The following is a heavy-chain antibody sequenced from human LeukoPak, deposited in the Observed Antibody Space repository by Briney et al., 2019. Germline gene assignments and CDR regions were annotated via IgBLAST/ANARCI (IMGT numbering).Heavy chain of an antibody. Sequence: ASVKVSCKASGYSFTSYGFNWVRQAPGQGLEWMGWMSAYNGKTNYAHSLQGRVAVTADTSTSTAYMELRSLRSDDTAVYYCARGAAANDAFDIWGQGTMVTVSS. D-gene: IGHD6-13*01. CDR2: MSAYNGKT. J-gene: IGHJ3*02. CDR1: GYSFTSYG. V-gene: IGHV1-18*01. CDR3: ARGAAANDAFDI.